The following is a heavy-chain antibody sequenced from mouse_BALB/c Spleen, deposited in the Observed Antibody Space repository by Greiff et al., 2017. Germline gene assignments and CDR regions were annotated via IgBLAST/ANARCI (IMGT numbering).Heavy chain of an antibody. CDR3: AKDRYDDWYFDV. CDR2: IWRGGST. V-gene: IGHV2-5-1*01. Sequence: VQVVESGPSLVQPSQSLSITCTVSGFSLTSYGVHWVRQSPGKGLEWLGVIWRGGSTDYNAAFMSRLSITKDNSKSQVFFKMNSLQADDTAIYYCAKDRYDDWYFDVWGAGTTVTVSS. D-gene: IGHD2-14*01. CDR1: GFSLTSYG. J-gene: IGHJ1*01.